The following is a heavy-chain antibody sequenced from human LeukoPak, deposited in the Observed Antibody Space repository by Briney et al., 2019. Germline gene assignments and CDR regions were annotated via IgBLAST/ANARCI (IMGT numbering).Heavy chain of an antibody. Sequence: GGSLRLSCAASGFTVSSNYMSWVRQAPGKGLEWVSVIYSGGSTYYADSVKGRFTISRDNSKNTLYLQMNSLRAEATAVYYCAGDPPAWFSPAVWGQGTTVTVSS. CDR2: IYSGGST. CDR3: AGDPPAWFSPAV. V-gene: IGHV3-66*01. CDR1: GFTVSSNY. J-gene: IGHJ6*02. D-gene: IGHD3-22*01.